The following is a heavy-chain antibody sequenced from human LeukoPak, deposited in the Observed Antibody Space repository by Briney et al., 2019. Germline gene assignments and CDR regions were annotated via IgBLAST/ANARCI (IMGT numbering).Heavy chain of an antibody. CDR1: GFTFSSYG. CDR2: ISYDGSNK. CDR3: AKLHTVTTAFLGLDAFDI. D-gene: IGHD4-17*01. J-gene: IGHJ3*02. V-gene: IGHV3-30*18. Sequence: GGSLRLSCAASGFTFSSYGMHWVRQAPGKGLEWVAAISYDGSNKYYADSVKGRFTISRDNSKNTLYLQMNSLRAEDTAVYYCAKLHTVTTAFLGLDAFDIWGQGTMVTVSS.